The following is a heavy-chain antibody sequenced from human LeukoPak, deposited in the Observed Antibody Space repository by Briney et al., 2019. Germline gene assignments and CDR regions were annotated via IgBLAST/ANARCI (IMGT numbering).Heavy chain of an antibody. CDR3: ARQGEQWLAYFGY. D-gene: IGHD6-19*01. CDR1: GFTFSSYT. V-gene: IGHV3-21*01. Sequence: GGSLRLSCAASGFTFSSYTMNWVRQAPGKGLEWVSSISSSSSYIYYADSVKGRFTISRDNAKNSLYLQMNSLRAEDTAVYYCARQGEQWLAYFGYWGQGTLVTVSS. J-gene: IGHJ4*02. CDR2: ISSSSSYI.